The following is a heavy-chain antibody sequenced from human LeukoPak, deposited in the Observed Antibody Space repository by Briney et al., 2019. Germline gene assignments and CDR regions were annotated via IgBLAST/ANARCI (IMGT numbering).Heavy chain of an antibody. Sequence: ASVKVSCKASGYTFSGYYIHWVRQAPGQGLEWMGWINPNSGGTNYAQKFQGRVTMTRDTSISTAYMELSRLRSDDTAVYYCARDGLGITIFGVVIIYYYYYMDVWGKGTTVTVSS. CDR3: ARDGLGITIFGVVIIYYYYYMDV. J-gene: IGHJ6*03. V-gene: IGHV1-2*02. CDR1: GYTFSGYY. D-gene: IGHD3-3*01. CDR2: INPNSGGT.